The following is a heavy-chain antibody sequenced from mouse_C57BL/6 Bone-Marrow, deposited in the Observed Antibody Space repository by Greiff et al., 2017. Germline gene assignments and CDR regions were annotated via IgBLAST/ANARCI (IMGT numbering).Heavy chain of an antibody. CDR2: ISNLAYSI. CDR3: ARHGGYGSSYWYFDV. V-gene: IGHV5-15*01. CDR1: GFTFSDYG. D-gene: IGHD1-1*01. J-gene: IGHJ1*03. Sequence: DVQLVESGGGLVQPGGSLKLSCAASGFTFSDYGMAWVRQAPRKGPEWVAFISNLAYSIYYADTVTGRFTISRENAKNTLYLEMSSLRSEDTAMYYCARHGGYGSSYWYFDVWGTGTTVTASS.